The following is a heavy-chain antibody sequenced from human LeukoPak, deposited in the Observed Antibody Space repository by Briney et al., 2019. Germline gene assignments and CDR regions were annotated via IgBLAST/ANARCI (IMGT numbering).Heavy chain of an antibody. Sequence: PEGSLRLSCAVSGFTVSSNYMIWVRQAPGKGLGWVSVIYVGGSTYYADSVKGRFTISRDNSKNTLYLQMNSLRAEDTAVYYCARARDYLFDYWGQGTLVTVSS. CDR3: ARARDYLFDY. D-gene: IGHD4-11*01. CDR2: IYVGGST. CDR1: GFTVSSNY. J-gene: IGHJ4*02. V-gene: IGHV3-66*01.